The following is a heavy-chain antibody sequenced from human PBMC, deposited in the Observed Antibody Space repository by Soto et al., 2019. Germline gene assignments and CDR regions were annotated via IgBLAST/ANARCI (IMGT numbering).Heavy chain of an antibody. CDR3: ARGDYGGNSGYYYYGMDV. V-gene: IGHV3-30-3*01. Sequence: QVQLVESGGGVVQPGRSLRLSCAASGFTFSSYAMHWVRQAPGKGLEWVAVLSYDGSNKYYADSVKGRFTISRDNSKNTLYLQMNSLRAEDTAVYYCARGDYGGNSGYYYYGMDVWGQGTTVTVSS. J-gene: IGHJ6*02. CDR1: GFTFSSYA. D-gene: IGHD4-17*01. CDR2: LSYDGSNK.